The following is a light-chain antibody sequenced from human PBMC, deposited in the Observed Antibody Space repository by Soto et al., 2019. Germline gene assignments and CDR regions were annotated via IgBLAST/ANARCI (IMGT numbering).Light chain of an antibody. V-gene: IGKV1-9*01. CDR2: AAS. CDR3: QQVNSYPMYT. J-gene: IGKJ2*01. Sequence: DIQLTQSPSFLSASVGDRVTITCRASQGSTSYLAWYQQKPGKAPKLLIYAASTLQSGVPSRFSGSGSGTEFTLTISRLQPEDFATYCCQQVNSYPMYTFVQGTKLEMK. CDR1: QGSTSY.